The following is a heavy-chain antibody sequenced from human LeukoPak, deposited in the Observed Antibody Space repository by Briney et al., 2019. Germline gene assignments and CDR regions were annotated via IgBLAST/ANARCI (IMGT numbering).Heavy chain of an antibody. V-gene: IGHV3-53*01. CDR3: VRGTTVATLYSFEY. D-gene: IGHD4-23*01. CDR1: GFTVSSNF. CDR2: LFSGGTP. Sequence: GGSLRLSCAVSGFTVSSNFMSWVRQAPGKGLEWVSVLFSGGTPHYADSVKGRFTISRDKSKNTLFLQMDSLRVEDTAVYYCVRGTTVATLYSFEYWGQGTLVTVSS. J-gene: IGHJ4*02.